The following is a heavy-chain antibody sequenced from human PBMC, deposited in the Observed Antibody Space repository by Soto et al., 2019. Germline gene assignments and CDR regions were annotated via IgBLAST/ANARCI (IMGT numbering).Heavy chain of an antibody. CDR3: AREMGACSDSSCYPGPYDS. D-gene: IGHD3-16*01. V-gene: IGHV3-48*02. J-gene: IGHJ5*02. Sequence: GGSLRLSCAASGFSHTSYSMNWVRQAPGQRMEWVSYITSKSTTIKYADSVKGRFTVSRDNAKNSLYLQLNSLRDEDTAVYYCAREMGACSDSSCYPGPYDSWGQGTLVTVSS. CDR2: ITSKSTTI. CDR1: GFSHTSYS.